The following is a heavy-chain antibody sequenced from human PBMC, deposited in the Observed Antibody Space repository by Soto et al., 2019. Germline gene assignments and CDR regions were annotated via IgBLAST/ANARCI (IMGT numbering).Heavy chain of an antibody. CDR1: GGTFSSYT. Sequence: QVQLVQSGAEVKKPGSSVKVSCKASGGTFSSYTISWVRQAPGQGLEWMGRIIPILGIANYAQKFQGRVTITADKSTSTAYMELSSLRSEDTAVYYCARNGVVAANDAFDIWGQGTMVTVSS. J-gene: IGHJ3*02. D-gene: IGHD2-15*01. CDR3: ARNGVVAANDAFDI. V-gene: IGHV1-69*02. CDR2: IIPILGIA.